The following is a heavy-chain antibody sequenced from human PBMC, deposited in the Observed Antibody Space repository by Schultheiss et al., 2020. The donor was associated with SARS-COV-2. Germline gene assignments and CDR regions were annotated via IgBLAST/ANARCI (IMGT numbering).Heavy chain of an antibody. CDR1: GGSFSGYC. J-gene: IGHJ5*02. Sequence: GSLRLSCAVYGGSFSGYCWSWIRQPPGKGLEWIGYIYYSGSTNYNPSLKSRVTISVDTSKNQFSLKLSSVTAADTAVYYCARAKSCSGGSCYHNNWFDPWGQGTLVTVSS. V-gene: IGHV4-59*12. CDR2: IYYSGST. D-gene: IGHD2-15*01. CDR3: ARAKSCSGGSCYHNNWFDP.